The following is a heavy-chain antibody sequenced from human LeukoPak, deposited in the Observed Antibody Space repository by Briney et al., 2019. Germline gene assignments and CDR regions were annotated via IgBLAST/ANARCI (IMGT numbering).Heavy chain of an antibody. CDR1: AFTFSSYA. V-gene: IGHV3-23*01. CDR3: AKSGGYSGYDLGY. J-gene: IGHJ4*02. D-gene: IGHD5-12*01. CDR2: ISGSGGST. Sequence: GGSLRLSCAASAFTFSSYAMSWVRQAPGKGLEWVSGISGSGGSTYYADSVKGRFTISRDNSKNTLYLQMNSLGAEDTAVYYCAKSGGYSGYDLGYWGQGTLVTVAS.